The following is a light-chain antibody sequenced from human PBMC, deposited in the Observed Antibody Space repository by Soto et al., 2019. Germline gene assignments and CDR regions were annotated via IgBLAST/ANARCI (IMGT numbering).Light chain of an antibody. V-gene: IGKV1-27*01. CDR1: QGISNY. Sequence: DIQMTQSPSSLSASVGDRVTITCRASQGISNYLAWYQQKPGKVPKLLIYAASTLQSGVPSRFSGSGSGTDFTLTISSLQPEDCATYYCQQSDNIPITFGQGTRLEIK. J-gene: IGKJ5*01. CDR2: AAS. CDR3: QQSDNIPIT.